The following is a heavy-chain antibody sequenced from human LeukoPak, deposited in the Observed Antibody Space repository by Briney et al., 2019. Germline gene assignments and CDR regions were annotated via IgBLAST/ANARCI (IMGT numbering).Heavy chain of an antibody. V-gene: IGHV3-23*01. CDR1: GFTFSSYA. D-gene: IGHD1-26*01. CDR3: AKSGSYYVGFDY. J-gene: IGHJ4*02. CDR2: ISGSGGST. Sequence: GGSLRLSCAASGFTFSSYAMSWVRQAPGKGLEWVSAISGSGGSTYYADSVKGRFTISRNNSKNTLYLQMNSLRAEDTAVYYCAKSGSYYVGFDYWGQGTLVTVSS.